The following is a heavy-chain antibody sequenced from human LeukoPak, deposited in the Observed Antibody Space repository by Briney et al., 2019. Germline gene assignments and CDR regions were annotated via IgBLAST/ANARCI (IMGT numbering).Heavy chain of an antibody. J-gene: IGHJ4*02. CDR3: ARLSSGSYDFDY. CDR2: ISSSGSNT. Sequence: GGSLRLSCAASGFTLSSFEMNWVRQAPGKGLDWISHISSSGSNTHYGDSVRGRFTISRDNSKNTLYLQMNSLRAEDTAVYYCARLSSGSYDFDYWGQGTLVTVSS. V-gene: IGHV3-48*03. CDR1: GFTLSSFE. D-gene: IGHD3-10*02.